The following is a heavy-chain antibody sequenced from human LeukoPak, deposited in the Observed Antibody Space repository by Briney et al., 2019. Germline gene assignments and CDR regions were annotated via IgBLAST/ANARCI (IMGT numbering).Heavy chain of an antibody. CDR1: GGSISSSSYY. CDR3: ARHRQDERGANSIGPFLAFDI. V-gene: IGHV4-39*01. D-gene: IGHD2/OR15-2a*01. Sequence: PSETLSLTCTVSGGSISSSSYYWGWIRQPPGKGLEWIGSIYYSGSTYYNPSLKSRVTISVDTSKNQFSLKLSSVTAADTAVYYCARHRQDERGANSIGPFLAFDIWGQGTMVTVSS. CDR2: IYYSGST. J-gene: IGHJ3*02.